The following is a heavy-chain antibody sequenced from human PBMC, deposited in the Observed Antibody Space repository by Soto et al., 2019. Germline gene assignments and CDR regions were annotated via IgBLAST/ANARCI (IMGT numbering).Heavy chain of an antibody. J-gene: IGHJ4*02. D-gene: IGHD4-17*01. Sequence: SVKVSCKASGGTFSTYGINWVRLAPGQGLEWMGWIIPKFGTTKNAQKLQGRVTLTADESTNTAYMELKYLRSEDTAVYFCAREVDPYYGGNSLSLDYWGQGTLVTVPQ. CDR1: GGTFSTYG. CDR2: IIPKFGTT. CDR3: AREVDPYYGGNSLSLDY. V-gene: IGHV1-69*13.